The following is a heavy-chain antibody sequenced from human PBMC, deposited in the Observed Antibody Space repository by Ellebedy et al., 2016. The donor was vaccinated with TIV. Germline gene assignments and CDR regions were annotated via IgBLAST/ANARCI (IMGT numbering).Heavy chain of an antibody. CDR1: GGSISSSNW. CDR2: IYYSGST. CDR3: ARSTVDDAFDI. Sequence: SETLSLTCAVSGGSISSSNWWSWVRQPPGKGLEWIGYIYYSGSTNYNPSLKSRVTISADTSKNQFSLKVPSVTAADTAVYYCARSTVDDAFDIWGQGKMVTVSS. V-gene: IGHV4-4*02. D-gene: IGHD4-23*01. J-gene: IGHJ3*02.